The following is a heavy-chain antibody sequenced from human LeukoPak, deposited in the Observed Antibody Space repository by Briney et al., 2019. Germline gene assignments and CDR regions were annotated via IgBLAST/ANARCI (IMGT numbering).Heavy chain of an antibody. CDR1: EFSVGSNY. Sequence: PGGSLRLSCAAPEFSVGSNYMTWVRQAPGKGLEWVSLIYSGGSTYYADSVKGRFSISRDNSKNTLYLQVNSLRADDTAVYYCANSGLNRFEYWGQGALVTVSS. V-gene: IGHV3-53*01. CDR2: IYSGGST. J-gene: IGHJ4*02. CDR3: ANSGLNRFEY. D-gene: IGHD2-15*01.